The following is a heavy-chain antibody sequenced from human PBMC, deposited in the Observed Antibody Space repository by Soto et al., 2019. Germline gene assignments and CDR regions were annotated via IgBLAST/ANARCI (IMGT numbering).Heavy chain of an antibody. V-gene: IGHV4-31*03. J-gene: IGHJ4*02. CDR3: ARVGAAAGQQPRIFDF. CDR2: IYYSGST. CDR1: GGSISSGGYY. Sequence: SETLSLTCTVSGGSISSGGYYWSWIRQHPGKGLEWIGYIYYSGSTYYNPSLKSRATISVDTSKNQFSLKLSSVTAADTAVYYCARVGAAAGQQPRIFDFWGQGILVTVSS. D-gene: IGHD6-13*01.